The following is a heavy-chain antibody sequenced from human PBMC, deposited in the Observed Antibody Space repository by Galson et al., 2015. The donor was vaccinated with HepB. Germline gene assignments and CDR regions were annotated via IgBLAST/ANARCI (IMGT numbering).Heavy chain of an antibody. V-gene: IGHV3-74*01. CDR2: INGDGSST. J-gene: IGHJ4*02. Sequence: SLRLSCAASGFTFSRTWMHWVRQAPGKGLVWVSRINGDGSSTSYADSVKGRFTISRDNAKNTLYLQMNSLRAEDTAVYYCARDVAYVIEDNWGQGTLVTVSS. CDR1: GFTFSRTW. CDR3: ARDVAYVIEDN. D-gene: IGHD3-10*01.